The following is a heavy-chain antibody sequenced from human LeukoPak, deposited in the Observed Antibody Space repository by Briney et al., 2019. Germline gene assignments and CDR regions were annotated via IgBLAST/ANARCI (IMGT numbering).Heavy chain of an antibody. V-gene: IGHV3-23*01. J-gene: IGHJ4*02. CDR3: AKRSGSYGPFDY. Sequence: GGSLRLSCAASGFTFSSYAMSWVRQAPGKGLEWVSALSGSGGSTYYADSVKGRFTISRDNSKNTLYLQMNSLRADDTAVYYCAKRSGSYGPFDYWGQGILVTVSS. CDR2: LSGSGGST. CDR1: GFTFSSYA. D-gene: IGHD3-10*01.